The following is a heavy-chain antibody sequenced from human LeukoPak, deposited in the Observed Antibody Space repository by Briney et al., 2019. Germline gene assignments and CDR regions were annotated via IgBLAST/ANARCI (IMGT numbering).Heavy chain of an antibody. J-gene: IGHJ4*02. V-gene: IGHV3-23*01. D-gene: IGHD1-26*01. CDR1: GFTFSSYG. CDR3: ARSGSYYPYYFDY. CDR2: ISGSGGST. Sequence: GGSLRLSCAASGFTFSSYGMSWVRQAPGKGLEWVSAISGSGGSTYYADSVKGRFTISRDNAKNSLYLQMNSLRAEDTAVYYCARSGSYYPYYFDYWGQGTLVTVSS.